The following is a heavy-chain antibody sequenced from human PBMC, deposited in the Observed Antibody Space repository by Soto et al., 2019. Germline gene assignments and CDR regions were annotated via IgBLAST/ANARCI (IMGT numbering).Heavy chain of an antibody. CDR1: GGSISSSSYY. CDR3: ARQYSNYGYYYYYVMDV. V-gene: IGHV4-39*01. Sequence: SETLSLTCTVSGGSISSSSYYWGWIRQPPGKRLEWIGSIYYSGSTYYNPSLKSRVTISLDTSKNQFSLKLSSVTAADTAVYYCARQYSNYGYYYYYVMDVFGQGTTVTVSS. J-gene: IGHJ6*02. D-gene: IGHD4-4*01. CDR2: IYYSGST.